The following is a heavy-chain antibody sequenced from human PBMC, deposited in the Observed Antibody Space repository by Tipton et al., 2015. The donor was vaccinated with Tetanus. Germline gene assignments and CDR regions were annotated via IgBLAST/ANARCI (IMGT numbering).Heavy chain of an antibody. CDR1: GFTFSSYA. V-gene: IGHV3-23*01. J-gene: IGHJ6*02. D-gene: IGHD2-15*01. CDR3: ANSYCSGGSCNYYYYGMDV. CDR2: ISGSGGST. Sequence: SLRLSCAASGFTFSSYAMSWVRQAPGKGLEWVSAISGSGGSTYYADSVKGRFTISRDNSKNTLYLQMNSLRAEDTAVYYCANSYCSGGSCNYYYYGMDVWGQGTTVTVSS.